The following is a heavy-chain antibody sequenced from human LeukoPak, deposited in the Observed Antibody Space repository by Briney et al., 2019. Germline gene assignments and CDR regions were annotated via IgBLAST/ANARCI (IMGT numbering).Heavy chain of an antibody. V-gene: IGHV3-48*03. J-gene: IGHJ4*02. Sequence: PGGSLRLSCAASGFTFSSYEMNWVRQAPGKGLEWVPYISSSGSTIYYADSVKGRFTMSRDNGKNSLDLQMNSLRAEDTAVYYCARPELPGWSVLSDFWGQGTLVTVSS. CDR1: GFTFSSYE. CDR2: ISSSGSTI. D-gene: IGHD2-15*01. CDR3: ARPELPGWSVLSDF.